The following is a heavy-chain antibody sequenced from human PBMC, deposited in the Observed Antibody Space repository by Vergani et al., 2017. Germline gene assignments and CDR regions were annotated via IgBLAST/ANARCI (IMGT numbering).Heavy chain of an antibody. CDR1: FDSIRNLY. J-gene: IGHJ5*02. Sequence: QVQLQESGPGLVKSSEPLSLTCSVSFDSIRNLYCNWIRQPPGKGLEWIGSIHYSENTHYNPSLKTRVTISVDKSKNLFSLTLTSVTGADTAVYYCASDTHSGQRADRWGQGILVTVTS. V-gene: IGHV4-59*11. D-gene: IGHD6-19*01. CDR3: ASDTHSGQRADR. CDR2: IHYSENT.